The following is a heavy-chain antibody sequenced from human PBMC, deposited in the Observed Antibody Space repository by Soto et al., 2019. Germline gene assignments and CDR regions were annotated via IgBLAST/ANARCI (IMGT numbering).Heavy chain of an antibody. CDR2: ISASGDST. CDR3: SRRSSDWYFDY. V-gene: IGHV3-23*01. D-gene: IGHD6-19*01. Sequence: HPGGSLRLSCAASGLTFSSYAVTWARQAQRKGLAWVSVISASGDSTYYADSVKGRFTISRDNSKNTLYLQMNSLRAEDTAVYYCSRRSSDWYFDYWGHGAFVTVSS. CDR1: GLTFSSYA. J-gene: IGHJ4*01.